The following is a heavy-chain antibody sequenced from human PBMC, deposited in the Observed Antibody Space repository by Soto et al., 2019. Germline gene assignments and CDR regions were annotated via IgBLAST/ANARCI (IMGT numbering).Heavy chain of an antibody. J-gene: IGHJ4*02. D-gene: IGHD3-22*01. V-gene: IGHV3-23*01. CDR2: ISGSGGST. CDR3: AKDDRGYKYYFDY. Sequence: LQLQESGGGLVQPGGSLRLSCAASGFTFSSYAMSWVRQAPGKGLEWVSAISGSGGSTYYADSVKGRFTNSRDNSKNTLYLQMNSLRAEDTAVYYCAKDDRGYKYYFDYWGQGTLVTVSS. CDR1: GFTFSSYA.